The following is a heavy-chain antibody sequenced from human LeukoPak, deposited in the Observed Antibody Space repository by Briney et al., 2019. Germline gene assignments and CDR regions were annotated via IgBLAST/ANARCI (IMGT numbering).Heavy chain of an antibody. Sequence: GALRLSCAASGFTISNNYMNWVRQAPGKGLEWVSVIYSGGNTYYADSVKGRFTISRDISKNTLYLQLNSLRAEDTAVYYCAREKEPSRYYGMDVWGQGTTVTVSS. CDR2: IYSGGNT. CDR1: GFTISNNY. J-gene: IGHJ6*02. CDR3: AREKEPSRYYGMDV. V-gene: IGHV3-53*01.